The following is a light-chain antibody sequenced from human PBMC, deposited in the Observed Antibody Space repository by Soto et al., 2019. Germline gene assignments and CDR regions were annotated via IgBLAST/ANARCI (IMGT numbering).Light chain of an antibody. CDR1: QSVSNSY. CDR2: GVS. CDR3: HQYGSSPYT. J-gene: IGKJ2*01. Sequence: EIVLTQSPGTLSWSPGERATLSCRASQSVSNSYLAWYQQKPGQAPRLLIYGVSSRATGIPDRFSGSGSGTDFTLTISRLEPEDFAVYYCHQYGSSPYTFGQGTKLEI. V-gene: IGKV3-20*01.